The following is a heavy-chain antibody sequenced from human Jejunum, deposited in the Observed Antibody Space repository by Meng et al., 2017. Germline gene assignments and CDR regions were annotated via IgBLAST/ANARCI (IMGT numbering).Heavy chain of an antibody. D-gene: IGHD1-26*01. CDR1: GFPFSSYW. V-gene: IGHV3-74*01. J-gene: IGHJ4*02. Sequence: GESLKISCAASGFPFSSYWMHWVRQAPGKGLMWVSHINNDGTTTNYAGSVKGRFTISRDNANNTLYLQMNSLRAEGTAVYYCARSGGVVDYWGQGTPVTVSS. CDR3: ARSGGVVDY. CDR2: INNDGTTT.